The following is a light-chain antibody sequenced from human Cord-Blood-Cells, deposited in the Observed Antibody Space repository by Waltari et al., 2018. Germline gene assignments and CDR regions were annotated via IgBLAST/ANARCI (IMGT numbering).Light chain of an antibody. CDR3: CSYAGRV. CDR2: DVS. Sequence: QSALTQPRSVSGSPGQSVTISCTGTSSDVGGYNYVSWYQQHPGKAPKLMIYDVSKRPSGVADRFSGSKSGNTASLTISGLQAEDEADYYCCSYAGRVFGGGTKLTVL. V-gene: IGLV2-11*01. J-gene: IGLJ3*02. CDR1: SSDVGGYNY.